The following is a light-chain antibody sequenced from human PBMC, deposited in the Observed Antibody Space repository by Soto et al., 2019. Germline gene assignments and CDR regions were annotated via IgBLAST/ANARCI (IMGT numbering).Light chain of an antibody. CDR2: GTS. CDR3: QHYGSSIYT. J-gene: IGKJ2*01. CDR1: QSVDSSY. V-gene: IGKV3-20*01. Sequence: ENVLTQSPGTLSLSPGERATLSCRASQSVDSSYLAWYQQKPGQAPRLLIYGTSSRATGIPDRFSGSGSGTYFTLTINSREPEDVAVYYCQHYGSSIYTFGQGNKLEIK.